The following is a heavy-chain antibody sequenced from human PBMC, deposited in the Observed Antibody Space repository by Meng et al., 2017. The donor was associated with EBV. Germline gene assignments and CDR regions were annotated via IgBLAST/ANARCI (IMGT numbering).Heavy chain of an antibody. Sequence: VLLVQCGAEVEEPWSVVKVSCKASGGAFSSYAISWVRQAPGQGLEWMGGIIPIFGTANYAQKFQGRVTITADKSTSTAYMELSSLRSEDTAVYYCARAEIAAAGRLDYWGQGTLVTVSS. CDR3: ARAEIAAAGRLDY. CDR2: IIPIFGTA. V-gene: IGHV1-69*06. J-gene: IGHJ4*02. CDR1: GGAFSSYA. D-gene: IGHD6-13*01.